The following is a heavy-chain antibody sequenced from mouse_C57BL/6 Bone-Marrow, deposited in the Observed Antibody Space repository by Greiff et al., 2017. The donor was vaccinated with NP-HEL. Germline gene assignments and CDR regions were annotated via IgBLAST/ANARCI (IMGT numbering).Heavy chain of an antibody. CDR1: GYSITSGYY. J-gene: IGHJ3*01. CDR2: ISYDGSN. CDR3: AREGWLLRY. D-gene: IGHD2-3*01. Sequence: EVKLMESGPGLVKPSQSLSLTCSVTGYSITSGYYWNWIRQFPGNKLEWMGYISYDGSNNYNPSLKNRISITRDTSKNQFFLKLNSVTTEDTATYYCAREGWLLRYWGQGTLVTVSA. V-gene: IGHV3-6*01.